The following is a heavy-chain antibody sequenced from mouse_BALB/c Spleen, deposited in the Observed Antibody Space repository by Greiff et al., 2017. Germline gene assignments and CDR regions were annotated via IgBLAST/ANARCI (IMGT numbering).Heavy chain of an antibody. CDR1: GFTFSSYY. D-gene: IGHD1-1*01. CDR2: INSNGGST. Sequence: DVKLVESGGGLVKLGGSLKLSCAASGFTFSSYYMSWVRQTPEKRLELVAAINSNGGSTYYPDTVKGRFTISRDNAKNTLYLQMSSLKSEDTALYYCARRSSSYGYFDVWGAGTTVTVSS. CDR3: ARRSSSYGYFDV. V-gene: IGHV5-6-2*01. J-gene: IGHJ1*01.